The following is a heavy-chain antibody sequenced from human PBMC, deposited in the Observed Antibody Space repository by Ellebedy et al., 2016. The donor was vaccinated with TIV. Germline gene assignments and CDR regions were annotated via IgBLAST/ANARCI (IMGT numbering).Heavy chain of an antibody. CDR3: ARDRGSYAFDF. Sequence: AASVKVSCKASGYTFITYRIAWVRQAPGHGLEWMGCISTYNGETNYAPKLQDRVTMTTDTSTSTVYMELRSLRADDTALYYCARDRGSYAFDFWGQGTLVTVS. CDR2: ISTYNGET. D-gene: IGHD1-26*01. V-gene: IGHV1-18*01. CDR1: GYTFITYR. J-gene: IGHJ4*02.